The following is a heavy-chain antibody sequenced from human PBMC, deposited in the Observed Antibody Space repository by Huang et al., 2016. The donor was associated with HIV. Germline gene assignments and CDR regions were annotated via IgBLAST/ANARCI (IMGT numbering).Heavy chain of an antibody. V-gene: IGHV1-2*02. Sequence: QVQLVQSGAEVQKPGASVTVSCKASGYTFTVYYMHWVRQAPGQGLEWMGWINPNSGGTNYAQKCQGRATMTRDTSISTAYMELSRLRSDDTAVYYCARGDSSNLDPWGQGTLVTVSS. J-gene: IGHJ5*02. CDR1: GYTFTVYY. D-gene: IGHD6-13*01. CDR2: INPNSGGT. CDR3: ARGDSSNLDP.